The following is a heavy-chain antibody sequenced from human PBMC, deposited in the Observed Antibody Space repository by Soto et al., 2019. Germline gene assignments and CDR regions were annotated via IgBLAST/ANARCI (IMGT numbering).Heavy chain of an antibody. V-gene: IGHV4-31*03. CDR3: AKGVRGVPNWFDP. CDR2: IYYSGGT. Sequence: QVQLQESGPGLVRPSQTLSLSCTVSGGSISNSANHWSWIRQHPGEGLEWIGYIYYSGGTYYSPSLKGRVTMSIDASKNQFSLKLSSVTAGDTAVYYCAKGVRGVPNWFDPWGQGTLVTVSS. D-gene: IGHD3-10*01. J-gene: IGHJ5*02. CDR1: GGSISNSANH.